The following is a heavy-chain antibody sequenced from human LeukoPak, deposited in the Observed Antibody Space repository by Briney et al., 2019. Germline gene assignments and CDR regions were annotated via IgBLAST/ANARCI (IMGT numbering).Heavy chain of an antibody. CDR1: GGSISSYY. D-gene: IGHD3-3*01. J-gene: IGHJ5*02. CDR3: ARGPPRITIFGVVSWFDP. CDR2: IYYSGST. V-gene: IGHV4-59*12. Sequence: PSETLSLTCTVSGGSISSYYWSWIRQPPGKGLEWIGYIYYSGSTNYNPSLKSRVTISVDTSKNQFSLKLSSVTAADTAVYYCARGPPRITIFGVVSWFDPWGQGTLVTVSS.